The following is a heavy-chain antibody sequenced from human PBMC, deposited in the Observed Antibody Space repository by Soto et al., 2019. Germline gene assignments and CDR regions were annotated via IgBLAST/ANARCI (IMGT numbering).Heavy chain of an antibody. V-gene: IGHV3-23*01. CDR1: GFTFSSYA. Sequence: EVQLLESGGGLVQPGGSLRLSCAASGFTFSSYAMSWVRQAPGKGLEWVSAISGSGGSTYYADSVKGRFTISRDNSKNTLYLQMNSLRAEDTAVYYCANIRSRSSYYYMDVWGKGTTVTVSS. CDR3: ANIRSRSSYYYMDV. CDR2: ISGSGGST. J-gene: IGHJ6*03.